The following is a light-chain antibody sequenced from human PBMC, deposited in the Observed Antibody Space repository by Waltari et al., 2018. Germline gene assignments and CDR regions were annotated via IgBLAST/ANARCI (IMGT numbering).Light chain of an antibody. V-gene: IGKV3-20*01. J-gene: IGKJ1*01. CDR3: QQHGTLPAT. Sequence: EIVLTQSPGTASLSPGERATLSCRASQSCGSSSLAWYQQKPGQAPRLVIYRASRSATGIPDRFSGSGSGTDFSLTISRLEPEDFAVYYCQQHGTLPATFGQGTKVEIK. CDR1: QSCGSSS. CDR2: RAS.